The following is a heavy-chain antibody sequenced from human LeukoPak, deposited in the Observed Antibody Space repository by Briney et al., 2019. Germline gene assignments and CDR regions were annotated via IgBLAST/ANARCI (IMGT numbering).Heavy chain of an antibody. CDR2: IKEDGTET. D-gene: IGHD1-26*01. V-gene: IGHV3-7*03. CDR1: GFMFSSNW. CDR3: AKVVGAPLYYYYGMDV. J-gene: IGHJ6*02. Sequence: GGSLRLSCAASGFMFSSNWMSWVRLAPGKGLEWVANIKEDGTETYYVDSVKGRFTISRDNAKNSLYLQMNSLRAEDTAVYYCAKVVGAPLYYYYGMDVWGQGTTVTVSS.